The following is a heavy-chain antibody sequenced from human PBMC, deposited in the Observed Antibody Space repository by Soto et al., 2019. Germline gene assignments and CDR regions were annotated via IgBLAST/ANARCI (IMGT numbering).Heavy chain of an antibody. Sequence: QVQLQQWGAGLLKPSETLSLTCAVYGGSFSGYYWSWIRQPPGKGLEWIGEINHSGSTNYNPSLKSRVTISVDTSKNHFSLKLSSVTAADTAVYYCARGRRSRYCSSTSCYDWFDPWGQGTLVTVSS. CDR1: GGSFSGYY. CDR3: ARGRRSRYCSSTSCYDWFDP. J-gene: IGHJ5*02. CDR2: INHSGST. V-gene: IGHV4-34*01. D-gene: IGHD2-2*01.